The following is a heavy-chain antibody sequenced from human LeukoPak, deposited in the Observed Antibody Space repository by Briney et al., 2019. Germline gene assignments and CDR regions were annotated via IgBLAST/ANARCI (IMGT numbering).Heavy chain of an antibody. CDR3: AKDKTLKSVAGPFDY. CDR2: ISSNGGST. D-gene: IGHD6-19*01. Sequence: GGSLRLSCAASGFTFSSYAMHWVRQAPGKGLEYVSAISSNGGSTYYANSVKGRFTISRDNSKNTLYLQMNSLRAEDTTVYYCAKDKTLKSVAGPFDYWGQGTLVTVSS. V-gene: IGHV3-64*01. J-gene: IGHJ4*02. CDR1: GFTFSSYA.